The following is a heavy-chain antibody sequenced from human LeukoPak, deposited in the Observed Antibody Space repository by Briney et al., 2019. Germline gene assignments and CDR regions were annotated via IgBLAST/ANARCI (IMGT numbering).Heavy chain of an antibody. V-gene: IGHV4-34*01. CDR3: ARGPIVVVTATPYYYYGMDV. CDR1: GGSFSGYY. CDR2: INHSGST. Sequence: SETLSLTCAVHGGSFSGYYWSWIRQPPGKGLEWIGEINHSGSTNYNPSLKSRVTISVDTSKNQFSLKLSSVTAADTAVYYCARGPIVVVTATPYYYYGMDVWGQGTTVTVSS. J-gene: IGHJ6*02. D-gene: IGHD2-21*02.